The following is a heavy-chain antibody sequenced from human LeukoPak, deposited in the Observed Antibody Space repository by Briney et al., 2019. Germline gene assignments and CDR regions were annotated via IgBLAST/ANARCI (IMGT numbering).Heavy chain of an antibody. D-gene: IGHD2-8*01. CDR1: GGSFRGFY. J-gene: IGHJ5*02. CDR3: ARGGGYCTNNVCPPWFDP. V-gene: IGHV4-34*01. Sequence: SETLSLTCSVYGGSFRGFYWNWIRQPPGKGLEWIGEISHSGSTHYSPSLKSRLSISVDPSKNQFSLKLSSVTAADTAVYYCARGGGYCTNNVCPPWFDPWGQGALVTVSS. CDR2: ISHSGST.